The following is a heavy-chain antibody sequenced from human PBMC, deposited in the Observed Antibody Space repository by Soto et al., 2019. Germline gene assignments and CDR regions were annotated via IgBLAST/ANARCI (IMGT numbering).Heavy chain of an antibody. Sequence: GGSLRLSCAASGFTFSSYAMSWVRQAPGKGLEWVSAISGSGGSTYYADSVKGRFTISRDNSKNTLYLQMNSLRAEDTAVYYCAKEVRLLWLQIYYLDYWGQGTLVTVSS. V-gene: IGHV3-23*01. CDR1: GFTFSSYA. D-gene: IGHD2-21*01. CDR2: ISGSGGST. CDR3: AKEVRLLWLQIYYLDY. J-gene: IGHJ4*02.